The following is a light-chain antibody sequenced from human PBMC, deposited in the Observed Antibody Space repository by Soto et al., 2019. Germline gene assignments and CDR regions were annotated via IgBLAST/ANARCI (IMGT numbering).Light chain of an antibody. CDR2: GAS. CDR1: QSVGSN. J-gene: IGKJ1*01. V-gene: IGKV3-15*01. Sequence: EIVMTQSPATLSVSPGERATLSCRASQSVGSNLAWYQQKPGQAPRLLMYGASTRATGIPARFSGTGSGAEFTLTISSLQSEGFAVYYCQQYNNRPPWTFGQGTKVEIK. CDR3: QQYNNRPPWT.